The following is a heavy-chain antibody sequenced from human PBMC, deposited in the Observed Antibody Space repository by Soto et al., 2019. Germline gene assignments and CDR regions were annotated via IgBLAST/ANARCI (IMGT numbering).Heavy chain of an antibody. CDR2: IIPTFGRT. J-gene: IGHJ6*02. CDR1: GDTFSSYA. D-gene: IGHD3-10*02. CDR3: ARGPLSSFAMDV. V-gene: IGHV1-69*13. Sequence: ASVKVSCKASGDTFSSYAISWVRQAPGKGLEWMGKIIPTFGRTNYAQKFQGRLTISADDSTSPAYMELTSLESADTAVSYCARGPLSSFAMDVWGQGTTVTVSS.